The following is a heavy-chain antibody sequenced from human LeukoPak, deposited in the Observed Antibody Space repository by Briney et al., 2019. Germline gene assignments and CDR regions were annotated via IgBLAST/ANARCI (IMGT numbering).Heavy chain of an antibody. CDR1: GGSFSGYY. CDR3: ARGCIAAVPYYFDY. Sequence: PSETLSLTCAVYGGSFSGYYWSWIRQPPGKGLEWIGEINHSGSTNYNPSLKSRVTISLDTSKNQFSLKLSSVTAADTAVYYCARGCIAAVPYYFDYWGQGTLVTVSS. CDR2: INHSGST. J-gene: IGHJ4*02. D-gene: IGHD6-13*01. V-gene: IGHV4-34*01.